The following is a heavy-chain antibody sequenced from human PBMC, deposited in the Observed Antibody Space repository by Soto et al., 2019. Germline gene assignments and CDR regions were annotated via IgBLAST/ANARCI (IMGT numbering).Heavy chain of an antibody. D-gene: IGHD3-9*01. V-gene: IGHV3-23*01. CDR1: VFPFSSYA. Sequence: GGSMRLSCAASVFPFSSYAMSWVRQAPGKGLEWVSAISGSGGSTYYADSVKGRFTISRDNSKNTLYLQMNSLRAEDTAVYYCAKSLLRYFDWFGYWGQGTLVTVS. J-gene: IGHJ4*02. CDR2: ISGSGGST. CDR3: AKSLLRYFDWFGY.